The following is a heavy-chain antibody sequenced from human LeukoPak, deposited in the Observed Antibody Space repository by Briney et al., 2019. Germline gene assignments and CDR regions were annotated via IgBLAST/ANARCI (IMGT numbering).Heavy chain of an antibody. D-gene: IGHD3-22*01. CDR3: ARTAYDSSAYYDY. CDR2: INSDGSGT. V-gene: IGHV3-74*01. J-gene: IGHJ4*02. Sequence: GGSLRLSCAASGFTFSSYWMHWVRQGPGKGLVWVSRINSDGSGTTYADSVKGRFTISRDNAKNTLYLQMNSLRAEDTAVYYCARTAYDSSAYYDYWGQGILVTVSS. CDR1: GFTFSSYW.